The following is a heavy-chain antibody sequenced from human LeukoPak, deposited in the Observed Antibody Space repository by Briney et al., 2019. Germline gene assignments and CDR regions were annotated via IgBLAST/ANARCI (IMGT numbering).Heavy chain of an antibody. Sequence: GGSLRLSCAASGFTFSSYAMHWVRQAPGKELEWVAVISYDGSNKYYADSVKGRFTISRDNSKNTLYLQMNSLRAEDTAVYYCARNGGYYYDSSGYYASWGQGTLVTVSS. D-gene: IGHD3-22*01. CDR1: GFTFSSYA. V-gene: IGHV3-30*04. J-gene: IGHJ4*02. CDR2: ISYDGSNK. CDR3: ARNGGYYYDSSGYYAS.